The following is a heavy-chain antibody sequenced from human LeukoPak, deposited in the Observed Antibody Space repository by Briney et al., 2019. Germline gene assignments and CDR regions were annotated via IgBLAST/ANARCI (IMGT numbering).Heavy chain of an antibody. D-gene: IGHD6-13*01. V-gene: IGHV3-48*04. CDR1: GFTFSSYS. CDR2: ISSSSSTI. Sequence: GGSLRLSCAASGFTFSSYSMNWVRQAPGKGLEWVSYISSSSSTIYYADSVKGRFTISRDNAKNSLYLQMNSLRAEDTAVYYCARDIAAAGHPFGINNWGQGTLVSVSS. CDR3: ARDIAAAGHPFGINN. J-gene: IGHJ4*02.